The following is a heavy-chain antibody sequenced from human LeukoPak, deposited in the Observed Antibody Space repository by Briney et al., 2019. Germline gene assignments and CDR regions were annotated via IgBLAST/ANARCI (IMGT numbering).Heavy chain of an antibody. J-gene: IGHJ5*02. V-gene: IGHV4-4*07. CDR1: GGSISSYY. D-gene: IGHD6-13*01. CDR3: ARVGQQLVTGWFDP. CDR2: IYYSGST. Sequence: SETLSLTCTVSGGSISSYYWSWIRQPAGKGLEWIGSIYYSGSTYYNPSLKSRVTISVDTSKNQFSLKLSSVTAADTAVYYCARVGQQLVTGWFDPWGQGTLVTVSS.